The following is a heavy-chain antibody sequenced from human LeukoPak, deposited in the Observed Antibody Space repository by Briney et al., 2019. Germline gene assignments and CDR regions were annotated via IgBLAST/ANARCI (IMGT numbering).Heavy chain of an antibody. CDR2: IYYSGST. D-gene: IGHD3-10*01. CDR1: GGSISSYY. V-gene: IGHV4-59*01. CDR3: ARAPLLWFGELLSGPYYFDY. J-gene: IGHJ4*02. Sequence: KSSETLSLTCTVSGGSISSYYWSWIRQPPGKGLEWIGYIYYSGSTNCNPSLKSRVTISVDTSKNQFSLKLSSVTAADTAVYYCARAPLLWFGELLSGPYYFDYWGQGTLVTVSS.